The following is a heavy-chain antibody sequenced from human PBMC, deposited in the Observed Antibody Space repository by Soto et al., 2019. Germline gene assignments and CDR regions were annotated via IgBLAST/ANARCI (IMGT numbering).Heavy chain of an antibody. CDR2: IWYDGSNK. V-gene: IGHV3-33*01. CDR3: ARDRKGLARLRLGELSFAY. Sequence: GGSLRLSCAASGFTFSIYGMHWVRQAPGKGLEWVAVIWYDGSNKYYADSVKGRFTISRDNSKNTLYLQMNSLRAEDTAVYYCARDRKGLARLRLGELSFAYWGQGTLVTVSS. CDR1: GFTFSIYG. J-gene: IGHJ4*02. D-gene: IGHD3-16*02.